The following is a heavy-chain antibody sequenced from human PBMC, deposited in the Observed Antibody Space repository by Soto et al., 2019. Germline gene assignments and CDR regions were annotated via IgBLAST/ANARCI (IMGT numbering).Heavy chain of an antibody. CDR1: GYTFTGYY. J-gene: IGHJ3*02. CDR3: ARMVDSFCSSTSCESYDAFDI. CDR2: INPNSGGT. V-gene: IGHV1-2*04. D-gene: IGHD2-2*01. Sequence: ASVKVSCKASGYTFTGYYMHWVRQAPGQGLEWMGWINPNSGGTNYAQKYQGWVTMTRDTSISTAYMELSRLRSDDTAVYYCARMVDSFCSSTSCESYDAFDIWGQGTMVTVSS.